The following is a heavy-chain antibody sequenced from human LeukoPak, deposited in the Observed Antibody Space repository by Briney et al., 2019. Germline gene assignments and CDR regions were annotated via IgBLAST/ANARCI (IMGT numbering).Heavy chain of an antibody. J-gene: IGHJ4*02. CDR2: TYTSGST. CDR1: GGSISSYY. D-gene: IGHD3-22*01. Sequence: SETLSLTCTVSGGSISSYYWSWIRQPAGKGLEWIGRTYTSGSTNYNPSLKSRVTMSVDTSKNQFSLKLSSVTAADTAVYYCARGLEFVPLGYYDSSGPPDYWGQGTLVTVSS. CDR3: ARGLEFVPLGYYDSSGPPDY. V-gene: IGHV4-4*07.